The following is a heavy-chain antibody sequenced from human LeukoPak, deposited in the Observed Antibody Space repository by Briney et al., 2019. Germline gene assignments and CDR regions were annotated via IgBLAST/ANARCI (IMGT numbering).Heavy chain of an antibody. CDR3: ARDWVQLERVWFDP. CDR2: IIPIFGTA. Sequence: ASVKVSCKASGGTFSSYAISWVRQAPGQGLEWMGGIIPIFGTANYAQKFQGRVTITADKSTSTAYMELSSLRSEDAAVYYCARDWVQLERVWFDPRGQGTLVTVSS. V-gene: IGHV1-69*06. CDR1: GGTFSSYA. J-gene: IGHJ5*02. D-gene: IGHD1-1*01.